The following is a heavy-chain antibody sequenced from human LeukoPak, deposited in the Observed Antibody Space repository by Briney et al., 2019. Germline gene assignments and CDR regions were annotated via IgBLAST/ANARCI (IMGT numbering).Heavy chain of an antibody. J-gene: IGHJ5*01. CDR1: GGSISSYY. CDR3: AREGLNMVRGVIPKEAWGWFDS. V-gene: IGHV4-59*01. D-gene: IGHD3-10*01. CDR2: IYYSGST. Sequence: SETLSLTCTVSGGSISSYYWSWIRQPPGKGLEWIGYIYYSGSTNYNPSLKSRVTISVDTSKNQFSLKLNSVTAADTAVYYCAREGLNMVRGVIPKEAWGWFDSWGQGTLVTVSS.